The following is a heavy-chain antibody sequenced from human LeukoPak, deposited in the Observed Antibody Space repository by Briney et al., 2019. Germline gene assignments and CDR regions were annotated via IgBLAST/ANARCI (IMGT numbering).Heavy chain of an antibody. CDR3: ARAARQSDF. J-gene: IGHJ4*02. D-gene: IGHD6-6*01. V-gene: IGHV3-7*01. CDR2: IKQDESEK. Sequence: GGSLRLSCAASGFTFSNYWMTWVRQAPGKGLEWVANIKQDESEKYHVDSVKGRFTISRDNAKNSLYLQMNSLRVEDTAVYYCARAARQSDFWGQGTLVTVSS. CDR1: GFTFSNYW.